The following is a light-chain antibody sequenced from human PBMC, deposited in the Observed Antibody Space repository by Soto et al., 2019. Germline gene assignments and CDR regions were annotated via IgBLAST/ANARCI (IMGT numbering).Light chain of an antibody. CDR1: QMVSNN. CDR3: QQYNNWPLT. CDR2: GAS. Sequence: EIVMTQSPATLSVSPGVRATLSCRASQMVSNNVAWYQQKPGQAPRLLIYGASTRATGIPARVSGSGSGTEFTLTISSLQSEDFAVYYCQQYNNWPLTFGGGTKVDIK. V-gene: IGKV3-15*01. J-gene: IGKJ4*01.